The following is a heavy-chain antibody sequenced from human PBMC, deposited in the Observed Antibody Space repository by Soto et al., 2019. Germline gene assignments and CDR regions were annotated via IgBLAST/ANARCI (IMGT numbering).Heavy chain of an antibody. D-gene: IGHD4-17*01. Sequence: SETLSLTCTVSGGSIISSSYYWGLIRQPPGKGLEWIGSIYYSGSTYYNPSLKSRVTISVDTSKNQFSLKLSSVTAADTAVYYCARVDYGDYGSSHFDYWGQGTLVTVSS. CDR3: ARVDYGDYGSSHFDY. CDR2: IYYSGST. V-gene: IGHV4-39*01. J-gene: IGHJ4*02. CDR1: GGSIISSSYY.